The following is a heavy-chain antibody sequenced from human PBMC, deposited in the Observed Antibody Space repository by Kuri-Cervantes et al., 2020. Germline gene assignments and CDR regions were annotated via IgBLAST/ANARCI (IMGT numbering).Heavy chain of an antibody. CDR1: GGSVSSGSYY. D-gene: IGHD6-13*01. CDR2: IYYSGST. J-gene: IGHJ4*02. CDR3: ARANFWYGNYFDY. V-gene: IGHV4-39*07. Sequence: SESLSLTWTVSGGSVSSGSYYWSWIRQPPGKGLEWIGSIYYSGSTYYNPSLKSRVTMSVDTSRNQFSLKLSSVTAADTAVYYCARANFWYGNYFDYWSQGTLVTVSS.